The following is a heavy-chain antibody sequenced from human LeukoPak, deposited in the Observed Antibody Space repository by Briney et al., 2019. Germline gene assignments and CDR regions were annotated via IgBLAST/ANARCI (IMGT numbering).Heavy chain of an antibody. Sequence: PSETLSLTCTVSGGSISSYYWSWIRQPPGKGLEWIGYIYYSGSTNYNPPLKSRVTISVDTSKNQFSLKLSSVTAADTAVYYCARRNERRAPGAFDIWGQGTMVTVSS. D-gene: IGHD1-1*01. CDR2: IYYSGST. CDR3: ARRNERRAPGAFDI. J-gene: IGHJ3*02. V-gene: IGHV4-59*12. CDR1: GGSISSYY.